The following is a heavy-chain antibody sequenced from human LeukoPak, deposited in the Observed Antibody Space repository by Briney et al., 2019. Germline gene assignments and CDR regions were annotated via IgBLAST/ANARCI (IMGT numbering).Heavy chain of an antibody. CDR1: GFTFSSYW. CDR3: ARDDMRDAFDI. D-gene: IGHD2-15*01. Sequence: GGSLRLSCAASGFTFSSYWMSWVRQAPGKGLEWVANIKQDGSEKYYVDSVKGRFAISRDNAKNSLYLQMNSLRAEDTAVYYCARDDMRDAFDIWGQGTMVTVSS. J-gene: IGHJ3*02. CDR2: IKQDGSEK. V-gene: IGHV3-7*01.